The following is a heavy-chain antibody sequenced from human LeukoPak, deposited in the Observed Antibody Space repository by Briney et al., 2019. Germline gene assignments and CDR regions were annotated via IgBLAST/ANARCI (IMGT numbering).Heavy chain of an antibody. D-gene: IGHD5-24*01. V-gene: IGHV4-59*08. CDR1: GGSISSYY. Sequence: SETLSLTCTASGGSISSYYWSWIRQPPGKGLEWIGYIYYSGSTNYNPSLKSRVTISVDTSKNQFSLKLSSVTAADTAVYYCARLGDGYNIGYWGQGTLVTVSS. CDR3: ARLGDGYNIGY. CDR2: IYYSGST. J-gene: IGHJ4*02.